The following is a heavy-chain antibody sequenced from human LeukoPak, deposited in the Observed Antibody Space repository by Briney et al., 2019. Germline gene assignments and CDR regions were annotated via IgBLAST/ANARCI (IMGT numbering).Heavy chain of an antibody. CDR1: GFTVSSNY. CDR3: ARGEHYYPGVDY. CDR2: IYSGGST. J-gene: IGHJ4*02. D-gene: IGHD3-22*01. Sequence: TGGSLALSCAASGFTVSSNYMSWVRQAPGKGLEWVSGIYSGGSTYYADSVKGRFTITRHNSKNTLYLQMNSLRAEDTAVYYCARGEHYYPGVDYWGQGTLVTVSS. V-gene: IGHV3-66*01.